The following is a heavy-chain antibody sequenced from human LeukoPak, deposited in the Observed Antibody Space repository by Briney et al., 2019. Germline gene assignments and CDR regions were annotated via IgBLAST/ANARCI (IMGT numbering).Heavy chain of an antibody. Sequence: GESLKISSNAAGYSIINYWICIVRQMPGKGLDWMGIIYPGNADATYSPSFQGQVTISADKSTTTVYLQWSSLKASDTAMYYSTRQGSYDNTAYSIDYWGQGTLVTVSS. V-gene: IGHV5-51*01. CDR2: IYPGNADA. CDR3: TRQGSYDNTAYSIDY. J-gene: IGHJ4*02. D-gene: IGHD3-22*01. CDR1: GYSIINYW.